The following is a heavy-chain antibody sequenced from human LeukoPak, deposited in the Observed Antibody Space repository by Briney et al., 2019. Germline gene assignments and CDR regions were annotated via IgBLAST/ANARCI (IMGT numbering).Heavy chain of an antibody. Sequence: SETLSLTCTVSGGSISSYYWSWIRQPAGKGLEWIGRIYTSGSTNYNPSLKSRVTMSVDTSKNQFSLKLSSVTAADTAVYYCARIVDEYSSSSEGGYYYYYMDVWGKGTTVTVSS. D-gene: IGHD6-6*01. J-gene: IGHJ6*03. CDR3: ARIVDEYSSSSEGGYYYYYMDV. V-gene: IGHV4-4*07. CDR2: IYTSGST. CDR1: GGSISSYY.